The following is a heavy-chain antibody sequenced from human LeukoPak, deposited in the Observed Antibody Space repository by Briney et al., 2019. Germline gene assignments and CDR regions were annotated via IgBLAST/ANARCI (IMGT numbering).Heavy chain of an antibody. Sequence: GGSLRLSCAASGFTSSGYCMSWVRQAPGKGLEWVSAPSGSGGSTYYADSVKGRFTISRDNSRNTLYLQMNSLRAEDTAIYYCAKDSPDIVVVPAANPLDSWGQGTLVSVSS. J-gene: IGHJ4*02. V-gene: IGHV3-23*01. CDR2: PSGSGGST. CDR1: GFTSSGYC. CDR3: AKDSPDIVVVPAANPLDS. D-gene: IGHD2-2*01.